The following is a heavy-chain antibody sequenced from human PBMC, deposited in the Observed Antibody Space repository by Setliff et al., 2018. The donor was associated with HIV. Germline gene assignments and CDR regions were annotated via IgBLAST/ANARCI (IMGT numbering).Heavy chain of an antibody. J-gene: IGHJ6*03. V-gene: IGHV4-61*09. CDR1: GGSIRSGNYF. CDR2: IYTTGST. D-gene: IGHD3-10*01. CDR3: ATGENYYGSGSPSVHYYMDV. Sequence: SSETLSLTCTVSGGSIRSGNYFWSWIRRPAGKGLEWIGHIYTTGSTNYNPSLKNRVTISIDTSKNQLSLKVSSVTAADAAVYYCATGENYYGSGSPSVHYYMDVWGKGTTVTVSS.